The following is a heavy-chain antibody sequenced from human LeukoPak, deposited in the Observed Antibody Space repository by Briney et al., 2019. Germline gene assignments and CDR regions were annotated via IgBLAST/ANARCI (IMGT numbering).Heavy chain of an antibody. J-gene: IGHJ3*02. Sequence: PSETLSLTCAVYGGSFSGYYWRWIRQPPGKGLEWNGEINHSGSTNYNPSLKSRVTIAVARYKNQFSLKLSSVTAADTAVYYCARAGYCTGGVCYPDAFDIWGQGTMVTVSS. CDR3: ARAGYCTGGVCYPDAFDI. CDR2: INHSGST. V-gene: IGHV4-34*01. D-gene: IGHD2-8*02. CDR1: GGSFSGYY.